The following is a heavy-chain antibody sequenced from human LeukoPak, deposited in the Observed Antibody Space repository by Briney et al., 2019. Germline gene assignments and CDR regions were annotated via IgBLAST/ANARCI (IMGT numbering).Heavy chain of an antibody. CDR1: GFTFSDYS. CDR2: IGAKRAI. D-gene: IGHD3-10*01. V-gene: IGHV3-48*02. CDR3: AREGYYGALDI. J-gene: IGHJ3*02. Sequence: GGSLRLSCAASGFTFSDYSMKWVRQAPGKGLEWVSYIGAKRAIYYANSVQGRFTISKDNAKNSLSLQMNNLRDDDTAVYYCAREGYYGALDIWGQGTMVTVSS.